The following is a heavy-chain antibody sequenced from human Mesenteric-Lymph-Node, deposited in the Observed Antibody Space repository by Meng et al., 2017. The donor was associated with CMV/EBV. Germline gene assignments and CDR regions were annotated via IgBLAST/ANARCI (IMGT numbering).Heavy chain of an antibody. V-gene: IGHV4-59*01. D-gene: IGHD4-11*01. CDR1: GGSISSYY. J-gene: IGHJ4*02. CDR3: AKVFLTARVYSNYDY. Sequence: SETLSLTCTVSGGSISSYYWSWIRQPPGKGLEWIGYIYSSGSTKYNPSLKGRVTISVDTSKNQFSLKLRSVTAADTAVYYCAKVFLTARVYSNYDYWGQGTLVTVSS. CDR2: IYSSGST.